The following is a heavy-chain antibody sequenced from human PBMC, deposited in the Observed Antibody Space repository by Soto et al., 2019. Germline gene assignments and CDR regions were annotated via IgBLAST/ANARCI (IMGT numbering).Heavy chain of an antibody. D-gene: IGHD6-13*01. J-gene: IGHJ4*02. CDR2: ISGSGST. CDR1: GFTFSSYA. V-gene: IGHV3-23*01. Sequence: PGGSLRLSCAASGFTFSSYAMSWVRQAPGKGLEWVSAISGSGSTYYADSVKGRFTISRDNSKNTLYLQMNSLRAEDTAVYYCAKAGSFLIAAAGYGYFDYWGQGTLVTVSS. CDR3: AKAGSFLIAAAGYGYFDY.